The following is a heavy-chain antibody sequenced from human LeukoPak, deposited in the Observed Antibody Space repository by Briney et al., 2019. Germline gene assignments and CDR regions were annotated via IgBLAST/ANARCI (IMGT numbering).Heavy chain of an antibody. CDR1: GYTFTSYG. D-gene: IGHD2-2*03. CDR3: ARVGYCSSTSCYVFAFDI. V-gene: IGHV1-18*01. CDR2: ISAYNGNT. J-gene: IGHJ3*02. Sequence: ASVKVSCKASGYTFTSYGISWVRQAPGQGLEWMGWISAYNGNTNYAQKLQGRVTMTTDTSTSTAYMELRSLRSDDTAVYYCARVGYCSSTSCYVFAFDIWGQGTMVTVSS.